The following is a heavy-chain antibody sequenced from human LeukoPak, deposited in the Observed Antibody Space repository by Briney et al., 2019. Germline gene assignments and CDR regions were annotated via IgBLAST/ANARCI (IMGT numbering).Heavy chain of an antibody. Sequence: TSDTLSLTCIISDDSISSSTYYWGWIRQPPGKGLEWIGTLYYSGKTYYNPSLKSRVTISIDTSKNQFSLKLTSATAADTAVYYCARGGEAWYNWFDPWGQGTLVTVSS. V-gene: IGHV4-39*07. CDR2: LYYSGKT. J-gene: IGHJ5*02. CDR3: ARGGEAWYNWFDP. CDR1: DDSISSSTYY. D-gene: IGHD2-8*02.